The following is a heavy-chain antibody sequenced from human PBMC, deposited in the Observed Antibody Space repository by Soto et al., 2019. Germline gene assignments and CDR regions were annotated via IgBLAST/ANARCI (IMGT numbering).Heavy chain of an antibody. V-gene: IGHV3-74*01. CDR3: ARENSRSYYFDY. J-gene: IGHJ4*02. D-gene: IGHD6-6*01. CDR1: GFTFSTCW. Sequence: GGSLRLSCAASGFTFSTCWMHWVRQAPGKGLVWVSRIHSDGSATNYADPVKGRFTISRDNAKNTLYLQMNSLRAEDTAVYYCARENSRSYYFDYWGQGTLVTVSS. CDR2: IHSDGSAT.